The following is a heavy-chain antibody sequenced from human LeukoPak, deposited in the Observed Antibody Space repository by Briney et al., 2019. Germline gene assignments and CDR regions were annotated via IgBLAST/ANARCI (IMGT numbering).Heavy chain of an antibody. Sequence: SETLSLTCAVYGGSFSGYYWSWIRQPPGKGLEWIGEINHSGSTNYNPSLKSRITISVDTSKNQFSLKLSSVTAADTAVYYCARGRDGYNFDQYYFDYWGQGTLVTVSS. CDR2: INHSGST. D-gene: IGHD5-24*01. CDR1: GGSFSGYY. CDR3: ARGRDGYNFDQYYFDY. J-gene: IGHJ4*02. V-gene: IGHV4-34*01.